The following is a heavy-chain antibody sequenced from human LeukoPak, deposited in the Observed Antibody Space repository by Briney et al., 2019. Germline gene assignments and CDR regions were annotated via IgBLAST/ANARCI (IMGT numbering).Heavy chain of an antibody. CDR3: ARFGEVWNWFDP. CDR1: GYSINSGFH. CDR2: IYSGGST. D-gene: IGHD3-10*01. Sequence: ETLSLTCSVSGYSINSGFHWAWIRQPPGKGLEWVSVIYSGGSTYYADSVKGRFTISRDNSKNTLYLQMNSLRAEDTAVYYCARFGEVWNWFDPWGQGTLVTVSS. J-gene: IGHJ5*02. V-gene: IGHV3-53*03.